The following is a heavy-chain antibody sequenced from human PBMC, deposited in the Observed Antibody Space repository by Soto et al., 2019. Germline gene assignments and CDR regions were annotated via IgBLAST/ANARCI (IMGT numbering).Heavy chain of an antibody. CDR1: GFTFSSYA. V-gene: IGHV3-23*01. D-gene: IGHD6-13*01. CDR2: ISDSGGNT. Sequence: VGSLRLSCAASGFTFSSYAMTWVRQAPGKGLEWVSTISDSGGNTYYADSEKGRFTISRDNSKNTLYLQMNSLRAEDTAVYYCAKDRPRDFSVAAPKGDWFDPWGQGTLVTVSS. CDR3: AKDRPRDFSVAAPKGDWFDP. J-gene: IGHJ5*02.